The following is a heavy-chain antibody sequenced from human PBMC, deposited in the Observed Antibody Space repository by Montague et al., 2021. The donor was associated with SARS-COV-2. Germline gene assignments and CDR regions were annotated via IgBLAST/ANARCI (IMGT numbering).Heavy chain of an antibody. Sequence: SETRSLTCTVSGGSISGYFWSWIRQSPGKGLEWIGYVYYSGSTFYNPSLKSRITISVDTSTNQFSLKLSSVTAADTAVYYCAREGGRIQLWLRGDDAFNIWGQGTLVTVSS. J-gene: IGHJ3*02. CDR2: VYYSGST. D-gene: IGHD5-18*01. CDR1: GGSISGYF. V-gene: IGHV4-59*12. CDR3: AREGGRIQLWLRGDDAFNI.